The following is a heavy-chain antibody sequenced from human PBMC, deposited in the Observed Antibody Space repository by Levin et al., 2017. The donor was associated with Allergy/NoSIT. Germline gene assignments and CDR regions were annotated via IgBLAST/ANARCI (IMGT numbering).Heavy chain of an antibody. CDR2: IYSGGST. Sequence: QTGGSLRLSCAASGLNVSSHYMTWIRQAPVTGLEYVSVIYSGGSTYYADSVKGRFTISRDNSKNTLYLQMNSLRVEDTAVYYCASGKNDYGDPTVDYWGQGTLVTVSS. J-gene: IGHJ4*02. CDR1: GLNVSSHY. CDR3: ASGKNDYGDPTVDY. V-gene: IGHV3-66*01. D-gene: IGHD4-17*01.